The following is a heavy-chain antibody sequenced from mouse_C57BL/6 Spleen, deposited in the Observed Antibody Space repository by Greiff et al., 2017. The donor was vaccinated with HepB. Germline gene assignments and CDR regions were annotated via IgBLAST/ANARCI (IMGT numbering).Heavy chain of an antibody. Sequence: EVKLMESGGDLVKPGGSLKLSCAASGFTFSSYGMSWVRQTPDKRLEWVATISSGGSYTYYPDSVKGRFTISRDNAKNTLYLQMSSLKSEDTAMYYCARDRITTVVARYFDVWGTGTTVTVSS. D-gene: IGHD1-1*01. CDR2: ISSGGSYT. J-gene: IGHJ1*03. CDR3: ARDRITTVVARYFDV. CDR1: GFTFSSYG. V-gene: IGHV5-6*01.